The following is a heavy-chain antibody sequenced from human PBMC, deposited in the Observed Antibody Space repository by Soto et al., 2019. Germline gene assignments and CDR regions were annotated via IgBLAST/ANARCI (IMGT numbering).Heavy chain of an antibody. V-gene: IGHV3-53*02. CDR1: GFTVSSNF. Sequence: EVQLVETGGGLIQPGRSLRLSCAASGFTVSSNFVSWVRQAPGKGLEWVSAIYNSGTTHYADSVKGRFTISRDNSNNTVYLQMNGVRAEDTAVYFCARDRGYFDYWGQGTLVTVSS. CDR3: ARDRGYFDY. J-gene: IGHJ4*02. CDR2: IYNSGTT.